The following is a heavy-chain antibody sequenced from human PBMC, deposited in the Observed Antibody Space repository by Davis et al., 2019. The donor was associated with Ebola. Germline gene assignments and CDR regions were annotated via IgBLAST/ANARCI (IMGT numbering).Heavy chain of an antibody. CDR3: SGPRLTYNSGWSYFDY. V-gene: IGHV4-39*01. Sequence: SETLSLTCTVSGGSVSSGSYFWTWIRQSPGKGLEWIGTINYSGRTFHNPSLKSRITIAADTSKNQFSLKLSSVTAADTAIYYCSGPRLTYNSGWSYFDYWGQGTLVTVSS. CDR2: INYSGRT. CDR1: GGSVSSGSYF. D-gene: IGHD6-19*01. J-gene: IGHJ4*02.